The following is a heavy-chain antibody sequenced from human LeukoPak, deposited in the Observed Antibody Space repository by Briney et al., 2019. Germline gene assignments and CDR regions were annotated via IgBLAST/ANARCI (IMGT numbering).Heavy chain of an antibody. D-gene: IGHD5-12*01. J-gene: IGHJ4*02. V-gene: IGHV1-46*01. Sequence: ASVKVSCKASGYTFTSYYMHWVRQAPGQGLEWMGIINPSGGSTSYAQKFQGRVTMTRDTSTSTVYMELSSLRSEDTAVYYCARDQHRCYSGYDPRGCFDYWGQGTLVTVSS. CDR1: GYTFTSYY. CDR2: INPSGGST. CDR3: ARDQHRCYSGYDPRGCFDY.